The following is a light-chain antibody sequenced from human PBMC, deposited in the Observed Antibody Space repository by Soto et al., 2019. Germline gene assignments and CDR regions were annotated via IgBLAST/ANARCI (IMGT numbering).Light chain of an antibody. CDR3: SSYTSSSTGV. CDR2: EVS. Sequence: QSALTQPPSVSGSPGQSVTISCTGTSSDVGSYNRVSWYQQPPGTAPKLMIYEVSNRPSGVPDRFSGSKSGNTASLTISGLQAEYEADYYCSSYTSSSTGVFGTGTKVTVL. CDR1: SSDVGSYNR. J-gene: IGLJ1*01. V-gene: IGLV2-18*02.